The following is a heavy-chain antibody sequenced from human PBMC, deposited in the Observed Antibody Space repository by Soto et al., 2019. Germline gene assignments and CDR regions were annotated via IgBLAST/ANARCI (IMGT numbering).Heavy chain of an antibody. V-gene: IGHV1-8*01. D-gene: IGHD3-22*01. CDR1: GYTFTSYG. CDR2: MNPNSGNT. Sequence: ASVKVSCKASGYTFTSYGINWVRQATGQGLEWMGWMNPNSGNTGYAQKFQGRVTMTRNTSISTAYMELSSLRSEDTAVYYCARGMVVSGYYYSTFDYWGQGTLVTVSS. CDR3: ARGMVVSGYYYSTFDY. J-gene: IGHJ4*02.